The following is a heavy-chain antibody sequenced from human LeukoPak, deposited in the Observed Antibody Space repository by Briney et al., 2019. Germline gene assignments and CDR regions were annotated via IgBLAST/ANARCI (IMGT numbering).Heavy chain of an antibody. CDR1: GYIFTSYA. D-gene: IGHD6-19*01. CDR3: ARDRAVAGIPDY. V-gene: IGHV1-3*01. CDR2: INAGNDNT. J-gene: IGHJ4*02. Sequence: ASVKVSCKASGYIFTSYAMHWVRQAPGQRLEWMGWINAGNDNTKYSQKFQGRVTITRDTSASTACMELNSLRSEDTAVYYCARDRAVAGIPDYWGQGTLVTVSS.